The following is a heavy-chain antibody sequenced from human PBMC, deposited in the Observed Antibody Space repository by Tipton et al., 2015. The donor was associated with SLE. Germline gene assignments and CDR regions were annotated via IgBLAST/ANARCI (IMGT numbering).Heavy chain of an antibody. J-gene: IGHJ5*02. CDR3: ARGIAAAVNWFDP. CDR1: GGSISSGSYY. D-gene: IGHD6-13*01. V-gene: IGHV4-61*09. Sequence: TLSLTCTVSGGSISSGSYYWSWIRQPAGKGLEWIGHIYTSGSTNYNPSLKSRVTISVDASKNQFSLKRSSVTAADTAVYYCARGIAAAVNWFDPWGQGTLVTVSS. CDR2: IYTSGST.